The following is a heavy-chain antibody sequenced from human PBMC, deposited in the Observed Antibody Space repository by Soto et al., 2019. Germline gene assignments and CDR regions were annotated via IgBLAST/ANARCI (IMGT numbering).Heavy chain of an antibody. CDR2: INPSGGST. J-gene: IGHJ3*02. CDR3: ATETLGGCGGDCYSTFDI. D-gene: IGHD2-21*02. V-gene: IGHV1-46*01. CDR1: GGTFSSYT. Sequence: ASVKVSCTASGGTFSSYTISWVRQAPGQGLEWMGIINPSGGSTSYAQKFQGRVTMTRDTSTSTVYMELSSLRSEDTAVYYCATETLGGCGGDCYSTFDIWGQGTMVTVSS.